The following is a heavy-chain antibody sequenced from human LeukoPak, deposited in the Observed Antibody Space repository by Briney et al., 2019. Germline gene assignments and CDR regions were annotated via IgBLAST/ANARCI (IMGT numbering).Heavy chain of an antibody. CDR3: AASTKHTAMVDY. V-gene: IGHV3-21*01. J-gene: IGHJ4*02. CDR1: GFTFSSYS. D-gene: IGHD5-18*01. CDR2: IGSSSYI. Sequence: PGGSLRLSCAAPGFTFSSYSMNWVRQAPGKGLEWVSSIGSSSYIYYADSVKGRFTISRDNAKNSLHLQMNSLRAEDTAVYYCAASTKHTAMVDYWGQGTLVTVSS.